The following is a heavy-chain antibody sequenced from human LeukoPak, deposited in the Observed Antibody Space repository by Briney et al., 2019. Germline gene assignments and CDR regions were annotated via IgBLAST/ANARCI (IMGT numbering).Heavy chain of an antibody. Sequence: GGSLRLSCAASGFTFSSYSMNWVRQAPGKGLEWVSSISSSSSYIYYADSVKGRFTISGDNAKNSLYLQMNSLRAEDTAVYYCARGGRHLFDYWGQGTLVTVSS. V-gene: IGHV3-21*01. CDR1: GFTFSSYS. CDR2: ISSSSSYI. J-gene: IGHJ4*02. CDR3: ARGGRHLFDY.